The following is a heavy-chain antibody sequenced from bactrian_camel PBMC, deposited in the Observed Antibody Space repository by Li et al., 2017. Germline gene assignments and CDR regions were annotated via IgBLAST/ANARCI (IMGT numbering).Heavy chain of an antibody. V-gene: IGHV3S31*01. Sequence: DVQLVESGGGLVQPGGSLRLSCAASGFAFSVYAMTWVRQAPGKGLEWVSSISRPGDSTYYADSVKGRFTVSRDNAKSTLYLQMNSLKPEDTAMYYCAADENYAPCSDYSVWGQGTQVTVS. D-gene: IGHD4*01. CDR3: AADENYAPCSDYSV. J-gene: IGHJ4*01. CDR2: ISRPGDST. CDR1: GFAFSVYA.